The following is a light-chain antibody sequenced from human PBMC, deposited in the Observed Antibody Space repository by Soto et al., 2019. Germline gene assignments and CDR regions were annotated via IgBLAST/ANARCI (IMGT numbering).Light chain of an antibody. Sequence: QSVLTQSPSASGTPGQRVTISCSGRSSNIGSNPVNWYQQLPGTAPKLLIYTNNQRPSGVPDRFSGSKSGTSASLAVSGLQSEDEADYHCAVWDDSLNGLVFGGGTKLTVL. J-gene: IGLJ3*02. CDR2: TNN. V-gene: IGLV1-44*01. CDR3: AVWDDSLNGLV. CDR1: SSNIGSNP.